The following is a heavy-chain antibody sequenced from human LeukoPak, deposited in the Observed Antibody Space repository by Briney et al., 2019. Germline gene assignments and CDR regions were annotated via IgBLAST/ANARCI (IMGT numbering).Heavy chain of an antibody. CDR3: ASHGGRYCSSSGCYGFDY. CDR1: GYRFTTYW. D-gene: IGHD2-2*01. Sequence: GESLKISCKGSGYRFTTYWIGWVRQMPGKGLEWMGIIYPGDSETRYSPSFQGQVTISADNSISAAYLQWSSLKASDTAMYYCASHGGRYCSSSGCYGFDYWGQGTLVTVSS. V-gene: IGHV5-51*01. J-gene: IGHJ4*02. CDR2: IYPGDSET.